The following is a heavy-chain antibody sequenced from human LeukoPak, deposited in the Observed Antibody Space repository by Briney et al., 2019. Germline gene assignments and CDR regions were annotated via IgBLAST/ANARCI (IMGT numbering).Heavy chain of an antibody. V-gene: IGHV4-39*07. CDR2: IYYRGST. D-gene: IGHD3-3*01. CDR1: GGSISSSSYY. CDR3: ARDGTLRFLEWLADEGNWFDP. J-gene: IGHJ5*02. Sequence: ASETLSLTCTVSGGSISSSSYYWGWVRQPPGKGLERNASIYYRGSTYYNPSLKSRVTISVDTSKNQFSLKLSPVTAADTAVYCCARDGTLRFLEWLADEGNWFDPWGQGTLVTAAS.